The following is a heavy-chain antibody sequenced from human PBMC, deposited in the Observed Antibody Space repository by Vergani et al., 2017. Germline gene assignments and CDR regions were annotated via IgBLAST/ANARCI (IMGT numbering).Heavy chain of an antibody. V-gene: IGHV4-39*07. Sequence: QLQLQESGPGLVKPSETLSLTCSVSGGSISRNDYYWGWIRQPPGKGLEWIGSIYYSGSTYHNPSLKSRVTISVDTSKSQFSLKLSSVTAADTAVYYCARDSRVGYYGSGRRNYYMDVWGKGTTVTVSS. D-gene: IGHD3-10*01. CDR3: ARDSRVGYYGSGRRNYYMDV. J-gene: IGHJ6*03. CDR2: IYYSGST. CDR1: GGSISRNDYY.